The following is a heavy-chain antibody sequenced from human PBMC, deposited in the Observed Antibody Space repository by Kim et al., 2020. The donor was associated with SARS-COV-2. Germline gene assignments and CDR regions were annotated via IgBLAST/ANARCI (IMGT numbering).Heavy chain of an antibody. Sequence: GGSLRLSCAASGFTFDDYAMHWVRQAPGKGLEWVSGISWNSGSIGYADSVKGRFTISRDNAKNSLYLQMNSLRAEDTALYYCAKESGSYYGGYYYYYGMDVWGQGTTVTVSS. CDR1: GFTFDDYA. CDR2: ISWNSGSI. CDR3: AKESGSYYGGYYYYYGMDV. V-gene: IGHV3-9*01. D-gene: IGHD1-26*01. J-gene: IGHJ6*02.